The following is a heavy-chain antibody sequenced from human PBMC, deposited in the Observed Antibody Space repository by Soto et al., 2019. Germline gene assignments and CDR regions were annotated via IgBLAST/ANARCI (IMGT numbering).Heavy chain of an antibody. CDR1: GGSVSRSYW. CDR2: ISHSGTT. V-gene: IGHV4-4*02. Sequence: QVQLQESGPGLVKPSGTLALTCGVSGGSVSRSYWWSWVRQPPGKGLEWIGEISHSGTTSYNPSLKSRVTISEDKSKNQFSLKVTSVTAADTAVYYCAMRHILTMNFDYWGQGTLVTVSS. CDR3: AMRHILTMNFDY. D-gene: IGHD3-22*01. J-gene: IGHJ4*02.